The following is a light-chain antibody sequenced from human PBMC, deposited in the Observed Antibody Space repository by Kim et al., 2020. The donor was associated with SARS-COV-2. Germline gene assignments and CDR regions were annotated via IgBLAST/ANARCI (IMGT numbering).Light chain of an antibody. J-gene: IGLJ3*02. CDR2: KDS. Sequence: SYELTQPSSVSVSPGQTARITCSGDVLAKKYARWFQQKPGQAPVLVIYKDSERPSGIPERFSGSSSGTTVTLTISGAQVEDEADYYCYSAADNNSWLFGGGTKLTVL. CDR1: VLAKKY. CDR3: YSAADNNSWL. V-gene: IGLV3-27*01.